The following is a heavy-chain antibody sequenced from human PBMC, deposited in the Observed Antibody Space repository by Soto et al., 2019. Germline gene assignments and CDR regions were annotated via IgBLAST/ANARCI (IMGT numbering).Heavy chain of an antibody. CDR1: GYTFTSYG. CDR2: IGAYNGNT. Sequence: ASVKVSCKASGYTFTSYGISWVRQAPGQGLEWMGWIGAYNGNTNYAQKHQGRVTMTTDTSTSTAYMELRSLKSDDTAEYNCARLTEGYGQLGLGAFDIWGQGTMVTVSS. CDR3: ARLTEGYGQLGLGAFDI. D-gene: IGHD6-13*01. V-gene: IGHV1-18*01. J-gene: IGHJ3*02.